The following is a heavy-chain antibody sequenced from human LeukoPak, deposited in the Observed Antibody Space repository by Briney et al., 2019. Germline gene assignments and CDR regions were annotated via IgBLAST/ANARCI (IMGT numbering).Heavy chain of an antibody. D-gene: IGHD3-22*01. CDR3: AKDLAPLYYDSSGYIDY. CDR2: ISGSGGST. V-gene: IGHV3-23*01. J-gene: IGHJ4*02. CDR1: GSTFSSYA. Sequence: GGSLRLSCAASGSTFSSYAMSWVRQAPGKGLEWVSAISGSGGSTYYADSVKGRFTISRDNSKNTLYLQMNSLRAEDTAVYYCAKDLAPLYYDSSGYIDYWGQGTLVTVSS.